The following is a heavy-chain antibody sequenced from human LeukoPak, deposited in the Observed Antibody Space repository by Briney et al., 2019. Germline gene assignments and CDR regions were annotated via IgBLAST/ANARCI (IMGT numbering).Heavy chain of an antibody. CDR3: ARDHQLPLLGWFDP. Sequence: ASVKVFCKASGYTFTGYYMHWVRQAPGQGLEWMGWINPNSGGTNYAQKFQGRVTMTRDTSISTAYMEVSRLRSDDTAVYYCARDHQLPLLGWFDPWGQGTLVTVSS. J-gene: IGHJ5*02. V-gene: IGHV1-2*02. D-gene: IGHD2-2*01. CDR1: GYTFTGYY. CDR2: INPNSGGT.